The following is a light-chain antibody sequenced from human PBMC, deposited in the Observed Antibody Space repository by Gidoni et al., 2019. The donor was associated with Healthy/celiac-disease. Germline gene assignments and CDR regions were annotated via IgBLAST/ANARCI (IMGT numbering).Light chain of an antibody. V-gene: IGKV3-20*01. CDR3: QQYGSSPQT. CDR2: GAS. Sequence: LVLTQSPGTLSLSPGERATLSCSASQSVSSSYLAWYQQKPGQAPRLLIYGASSRATGIPDRFSGSGSGTDFTLNISRLEPEDFGVYYCQQYGSSPQTFGQGTKVEIK. CDR1: QSVSSSY. J-gene: IGKJ1*01.